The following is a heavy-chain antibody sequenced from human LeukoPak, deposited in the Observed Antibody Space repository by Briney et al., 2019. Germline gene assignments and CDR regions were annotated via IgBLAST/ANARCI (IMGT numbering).Heavy chain of an antibody. CDR3: ARGGYYYGSGSLDFDY. CDR2: ISSSSSYI. D-gene: IGHD3-10*01. CDR1: GFTFSSYS. J-gene: IGHJ4*02. Sequence: GGSLRLSCAASGFTFSSYSMNWVRQAPGKGLEWVSSISSSSSYIYYADSVKGRFTISRDNAENSLYLQMNSLRAEDTAVYYCARGGYYYGSGSLDFDYWGQGTLVTVSS. V-gene: IGHV3-21*01.